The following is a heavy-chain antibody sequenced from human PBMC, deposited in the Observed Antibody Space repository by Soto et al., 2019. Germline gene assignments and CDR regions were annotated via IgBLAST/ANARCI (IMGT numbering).Heavy chain of an antibody. V-gene: IGHV3-7*01. CDR3: ARDTDSSSGWSSLDY. Sequence: GGSLRLSCAASGFTFNNYWMSWVRQAPGKGLEWVAKIKGDGSEKYYVDSVRGRFTISRDNAYSTLYLQMSSLRAEDTAVYFCARDTDSSSGWSSLDYWGRGTLVTVSS. D-gene: IGHD6-19*01. CDR1: GFTFNNYW. J-gene: IGHJ4*02. CDR2: IKGDGSEK.